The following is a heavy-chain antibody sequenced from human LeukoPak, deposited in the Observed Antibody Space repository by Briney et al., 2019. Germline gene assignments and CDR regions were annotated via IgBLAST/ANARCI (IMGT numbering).Heavy chain of an antibody. CDR3: ASANDYDFWSGYYWD. D-gene: IGHD3-3*01. CDR1: GGSFNGYY. CDR2: INHSGST. V-gene: IGHV4-34*01. J-gene: IGHJ4*02. Sequence: SETLSLTCAVYGGSFNGYYWSWIRQPPGKGLEWIGEINHSGSTNYNPSLKSRVTISVDTSKNQFSLKLSSVTAADTAVYYCASANDYDFWSGYYWDWGQGTPVTVSS.